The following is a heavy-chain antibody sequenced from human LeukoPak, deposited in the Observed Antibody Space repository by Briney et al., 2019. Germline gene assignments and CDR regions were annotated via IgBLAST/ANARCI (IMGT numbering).Heavy chain of an antibody. CDR3: ARQRGYCSGGSCYYYGMDV. Sequence: GESLKISCKGSGYSFSNYWIGWVRQMPGKGLEGMGIIYPGDSDTRYSPSFQGQVTISADKSISTAYLQWSSLKASDTAMYYCARQRGYCSGGSCYYYGMDVWGQGTTVTVSS. D-gene: IGHD2-15*01. CDR1: GYSFSNYW. J-gene: IGHJ6*02. CDR2: IYPGDSDT. V-gene: IGHV5-51*01.